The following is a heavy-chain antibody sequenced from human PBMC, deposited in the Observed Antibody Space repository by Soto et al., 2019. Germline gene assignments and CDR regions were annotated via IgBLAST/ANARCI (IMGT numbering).Heavy chain of an antibody. J-gene: IGHJ6*02. CDR1: GYTFTGYY. V-gene: IGHV1-2*02. CDR2: INPNSGGT. D-gene: IGHD6-19*01. CDR3: ARDLDRVAGNHYYYGMDV. Sequence: GASVKVSCKASGYTFTGYYMHWVRQAPGQGLEWMGWINPNSGGTNYAQKFQGRVTMTRDTSISTAYMELSRLRSDDTAVYYCARDLDRVAGNHYYYGMDVWGQGTTVTVSS.